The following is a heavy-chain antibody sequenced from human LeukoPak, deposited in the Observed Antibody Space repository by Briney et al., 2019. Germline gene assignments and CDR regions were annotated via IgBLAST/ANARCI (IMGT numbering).Heavy chain of an antibody. CDR2: IYYSGST. Sequence: SETLSLTCTVSGGSISSYYWSWIRQPPGKGLEWIGYIYYSGSTNYNPSLKSRVTISVDTSKNQFSLKLSSVTAADTAVYYCASSHSVVPAAMGSWFDPWGQGTLVTVSS. CDR1: GGSISSYY. V-gene: IGHV4-59*01. D-gene: IGHD2-2*01. J-gene: IGHJ5*02. CDR3: ASSHSVVPAAMGSWFDP.